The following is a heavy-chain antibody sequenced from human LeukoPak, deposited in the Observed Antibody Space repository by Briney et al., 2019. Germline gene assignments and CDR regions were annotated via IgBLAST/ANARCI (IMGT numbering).Heavy chain of an antibody. Sequence: SETLSLTCAVSGYSISSGYYWGWIRQPPGKGLEWIGSIYHSGSTYYNPSLKSRVTISVDTSKNQFSLKLSSVTAADAAVYYCARVVGPWGQGTLVTVSS. CDR2: IYHSGST. J-gene: IGHJ5*02. D-gene: IGHD2-15*01. CDR3: ARVVGP. V-gene: IGHV4-38-2*01. CDR1: GYSISSGYY.